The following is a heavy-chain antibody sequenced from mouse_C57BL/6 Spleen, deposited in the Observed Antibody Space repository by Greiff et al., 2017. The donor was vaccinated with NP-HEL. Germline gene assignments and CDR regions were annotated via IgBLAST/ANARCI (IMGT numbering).Heavy chain of an antibody. CDR3: AIYYDYDRGFGY. V-gene: IGHV1-54*01. CDR2: INPGSGGT. J-gene: IGHJ3*01. CDR1: GYAFTNYL. D-gene: IGHD2-4*01. Sequence: VQLQQSGAELVRPGTSVKVSCKASGYAFTNYLIEWVKQRPGQGLEWIGGINPGSGGTNYNEKLKGKATLTADKSSSTAYMQLSSLTSEDSAFYYFAIYYDYDRGFGYWGQGTLVTVSA.